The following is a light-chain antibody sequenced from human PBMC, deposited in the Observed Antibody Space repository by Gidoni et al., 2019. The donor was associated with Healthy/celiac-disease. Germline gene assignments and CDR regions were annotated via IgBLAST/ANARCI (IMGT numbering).Light chain of an antibody. J-gene: IGLJ1*01. CDR2: GNS. CDR1: SSNIGADYD. CDR3: QSYDSSLSGYV. Sequence: QSVLTLPPSVSGAPGQRVTISCTGSSSNIGADYDVHWYQQLPGTAPKLLIYGNSNRPSGVPDRFSGSKSGTSASLAITGLQAEDEADYYCQSYDSSLSGYVFGTGTKVTVL. V-gene: IGLV1-40*01.